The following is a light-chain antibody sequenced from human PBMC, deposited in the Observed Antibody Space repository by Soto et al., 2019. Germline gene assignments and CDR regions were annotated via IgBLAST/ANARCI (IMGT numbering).Light chain of an antibody. CDR1: QSVSSY. Sequence: EIVLTQSPATLSLSPGERATLSCRASQSVSSYLAWYQQQPGQAPRLLIYDASNRATGIPARFSGSGSGTDLTLTISSLEPEDFAVYYCQQRSNWPPYTFGQGNKLEIK. J-gene: IGKJ2*01. CDR3: QQRSNWPPYT. V-gene: IGKV3-11*01. CDR2: DAS.